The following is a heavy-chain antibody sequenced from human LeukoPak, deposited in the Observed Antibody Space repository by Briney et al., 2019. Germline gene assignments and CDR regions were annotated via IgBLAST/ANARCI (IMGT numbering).Heavy chain of an antibody. CDR1: GYTFTSYG. J-gene: IGHJ4*02. D-gene: IGHD3-22*01. CDR3: ARANYYDSSGYYF. V-gene: IGHV1-18*01. Sequence: ATVKVSCTASGYTFTSYGISWVRQAPGQGLEWMGWISAYNGNTNYAQKLQGRVTMTTDTSTSTAYMELRSLRSDDTAVYYCARANYYDSSGYYFWGQGTLVTVSS. CDR2: ISAYNGNT.